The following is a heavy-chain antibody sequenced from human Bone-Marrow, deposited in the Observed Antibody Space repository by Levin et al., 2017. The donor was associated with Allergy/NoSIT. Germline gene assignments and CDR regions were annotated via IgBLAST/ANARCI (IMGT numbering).Heavy chain of an antibody. J-gene: IGHJ4*02. Sequence: QAGGSLRLSCAASGFTFDDYTIHWVRQAPGKGLEWVSLINWDGTTKYYADSVKGRFSISRDNSKNSLYLQMNSLRTEDTALYYCVKEKSTIYFDYWGQGTLVTVSS. CDR1: GFTFDDYT. V-gene: IGHV3-43*01. CDR3: VKEKSTIYFDY. CDR2: INWDGTTK. D-gene: IGHD2-2*01.